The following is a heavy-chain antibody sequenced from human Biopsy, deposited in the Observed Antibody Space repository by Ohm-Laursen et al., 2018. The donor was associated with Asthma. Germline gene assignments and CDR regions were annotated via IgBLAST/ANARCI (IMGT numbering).Heavy chain of an antibody. V-gene: IGHV3-30-3*01. CDR1: GRHFGSYN. J-gene: IGHJ1*01. Sequence: SLRLSCTASGRHFGSYNMHWARQAPGKGLEWVAVITFDGSTQHYGDSVKGRFTISRDNSKNMLFLEMNSLRPEDTAVYYCARTFHFWSPYHAEHYQLWGQGTLVTVSS. CDR2: ITFDGSTQ. CDR3: ARTFHFWSPYHAEHYQL. D-gene: IGHD3-3*02.